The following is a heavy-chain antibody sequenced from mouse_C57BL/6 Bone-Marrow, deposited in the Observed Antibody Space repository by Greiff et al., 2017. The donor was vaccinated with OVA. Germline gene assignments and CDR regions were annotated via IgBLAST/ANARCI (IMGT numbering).Heavy chain of an antibody. J-gene: IGHJ2*01. D-gene: IGHD2-1*01. V-gene: IGHV1-72*01. CDR1: GYTFTSYW. CDR2: IDPNSGGT. CDR3: ARSGGNYEYYFDY. Sequence: VQLQQPGAELVKPGASVKLSCKASGYTFTSYWMHWVKQRPGRGLEWIGRIDPNSGGTKYNEKFKSKATLTVDKPSSTAYMQLSSLTSESAAVYFCARSGGNYEYYFDYWGQGTTLTVSS.